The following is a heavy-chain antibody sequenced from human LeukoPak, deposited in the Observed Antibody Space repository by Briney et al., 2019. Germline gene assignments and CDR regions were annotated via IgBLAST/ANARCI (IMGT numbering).Heavy chain of an antibody. Sequence: TVKVSCKASGYTFTNYGISWVRQAPGQGLEWMGWISPYNGNTNYAQKLQGRVTVTTDTSTSTAYMELRSLRSDDTAVYYCTRTVLDCKNGVCYNYWGQGTLVTVSS. D-gene: IGHD2-8*01. J-gene: IGHJ4*02. V-gene: IGHV1-18*01. CDR3: TRTVLDCKNGVCYNY. CDR2: ISPYNGNT. CDR1: GYTFTNYG.